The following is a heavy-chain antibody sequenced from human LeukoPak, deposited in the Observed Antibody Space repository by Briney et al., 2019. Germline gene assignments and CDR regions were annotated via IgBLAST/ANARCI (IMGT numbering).Heavy chain of an antibody. CDR3: ARLPADSSGVTFDY. D-gene: IGHD3-22*01. CDR1: GDSFTSYW. CDR2: IYPGDSDT. Sequence: AASLKFSSRASGDSFTSYWIGRGHLLHREVLEWVGIIYPGDSDTRYSPSFQGQVTISADKSISSAYLQWSSLKASDTAMYYCARLPADSSGVTFDYWGQGTLVTVSS. J-gene: IGHJ4*02. V-gene: IGHV5-51*07.